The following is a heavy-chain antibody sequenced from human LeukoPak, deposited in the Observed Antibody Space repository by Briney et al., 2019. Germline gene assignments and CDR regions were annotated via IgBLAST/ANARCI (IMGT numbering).Heavy chain of an antibody. CDR1: GITLSNYG. CDR3: ARVIRAAPGKGYFDY. CDR2: ISGSGGST. J-gene: IGHJ4*02. V-gene: IGHV3-23*01. D-gene: IGHD6-13*01. Sequence: PGGSLRLSCAVSGITLSNYGMSWVRQAPGKGLEWASSISGSGGSTYHADSVKGRFTISRDSSKNTLYLQMNSLRTEDTAIYYCARVIRAAPGKGYFDYWGQGTLVTVSS.